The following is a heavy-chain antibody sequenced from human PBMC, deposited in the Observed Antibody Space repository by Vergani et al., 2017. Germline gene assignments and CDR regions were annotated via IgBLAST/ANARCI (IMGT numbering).Heavy chain of an antibody. V-gene: IGHV3-48*02. D-gene: IGHD1-26*01. CDR3: ARGVCGASDYFDF. CDR1: GFTFSSYS. Sequence: EVQLVESGGGLVQPGGSLRLSCAASGFTFSSYSMNWVRQAPGKGLEWVSYITSSSTIIYYADSVKGRFTISTDNAENSQYLQMNSLRDEDTAVYYCARGVCGASDYFDFWGQGTLVTVSS. J-gene: IGHJ4*02. CDR2: ITSSSTII.